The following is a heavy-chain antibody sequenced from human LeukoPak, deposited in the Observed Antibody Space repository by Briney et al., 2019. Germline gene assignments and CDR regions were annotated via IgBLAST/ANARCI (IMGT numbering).Heavy chain of an antibody. D-gene: IGHD5-12*01. CDR2: INPNSGGT. V-gene: IGHV1-2*02. CDR1: GYTFTGYY. J-gene: IGHJ4*02. CDR3: ARARVVYSGYDVFVY. Sequence: ASVKVSCKASGYTFTGYYMHWVRQAPGQGLEWMGWINPNSGGTNYAQKFQGRVTMTRDTSISTAYMELSRLRSDDTAVYYCARARVVYSGYDVFVYWGQGTLVTVSS.